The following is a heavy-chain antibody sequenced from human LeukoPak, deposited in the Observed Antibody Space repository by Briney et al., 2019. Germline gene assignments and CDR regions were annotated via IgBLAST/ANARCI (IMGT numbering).Heavy chain of an antibody. CDR1: GFTLSSYS. CDR3: ARVGDSSGWQYYLDY. CDR2: IISSSSTR. Sequence: GGTLRLSCPASGFTLSSYSMNSVRQAPGKELDGVSHIISSSSTRYYAVSVKGRFTISRDNAQNSPYLQMNSLRAEDTAVYYCARVGDSSGWQYYLDYWGEGTLVTVS. J-gene: IGHJ4*02. D-gene: IGHD6-19*01. V-gene: IGHV3-48*01.